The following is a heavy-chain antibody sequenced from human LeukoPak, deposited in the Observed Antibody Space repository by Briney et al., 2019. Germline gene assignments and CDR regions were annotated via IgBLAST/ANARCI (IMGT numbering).Heavy chain of an antibody. CDR1: GYTFTSYG. CDR2: ISAYNGNT. V-gene: IGHV1-18*01. J-gene: IGHJ6*02. CDR3: ARDLPYCSGGSCYPSYYYYGMDV. Sequence: ASVKVSCKASGYTFTSYGISWVRQAPGQGLEWMGWISAYNGNTNYAQKLQGRVTMTTDTSTSTACMELRSLRSDDTAVYYCARDLPYCSGGSCYPSYYYYGMDVWGQGTTVTVSS. D-gene: IGHD2-15*01.